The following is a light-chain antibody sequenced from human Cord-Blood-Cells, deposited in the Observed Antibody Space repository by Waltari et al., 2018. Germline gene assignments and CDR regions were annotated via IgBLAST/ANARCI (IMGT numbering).Light chain of an antibody. J-gene: IGLJ1*01. CDR2: YDS. V-gene: IGLV3-21*04. CDR3: QVWDSSSDHYV. Sequence: SYVLTQPPAVSVAPAKTARLTCGGTNIGSNSVQCYQQKPGQAPVLVIYYDSDRPSGIPERFSGSNSGNTATLTISRVEAGDEADYYCQVWDSSSDHYVFGTGTKVTVL. CDR1: NIGSNS.